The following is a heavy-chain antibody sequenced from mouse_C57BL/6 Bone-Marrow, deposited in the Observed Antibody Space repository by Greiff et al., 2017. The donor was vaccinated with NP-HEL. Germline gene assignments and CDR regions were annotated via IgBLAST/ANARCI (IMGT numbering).Heavy chain of an antibody. CDR2: IHPNSGST. Sequence: VQLQQPGAELVKPGASVKLSCKASGYTFTSYWMHWVKQRPGQGLEWIGMIHPNSGSTNYNEKFKSKATLTVDKSSSTAYMQLSSLTSEDSAVYYCASPRQLKYYFDYWGQGTTLTVSS. CDR1: GYTFTSYW. J-gene: IGHJ2*01. V-gene: IGHV1-64*01. D-gene: IGHD6-1*02. CDR3: ASPRQLKYYFDY.